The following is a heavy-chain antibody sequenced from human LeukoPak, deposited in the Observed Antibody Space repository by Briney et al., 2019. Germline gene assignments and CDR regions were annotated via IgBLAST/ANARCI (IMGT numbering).Heavy chain of an antibody. CDR1: GFTVSTNY. CDR3: ASDIVGAIIVY. J-gene: IGHJ4*02. D-gene: IGHD1-26*01. Sequence: SGGSLRLSCAASGFTVSTNYMSWVRQAPGKGLEWVSIIYSGGTTYYADSVKDRFTISRDNSKNTLYLQMNSLRPEDTALYYCASDIVGAIIVYWGQGTLVTVSS. CDR2: IYSGGTT. V-gene: IGHV3-66*01.